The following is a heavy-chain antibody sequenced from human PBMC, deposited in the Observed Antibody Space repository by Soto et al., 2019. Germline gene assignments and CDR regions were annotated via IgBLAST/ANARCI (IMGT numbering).Heavy chain of an antibody. J-gene: IGHJ4*02. V-gene: IGHV3-23*01. CDR1: GFTSSSSA. CDR3: AKPLLVDEMELDY. Sequence: EVQLLESGGGLVQPGGSLRLSCAASGFTSSSSAMSWVRQAPGRGLEWVSAISGSGGSTYYADSVKGRFTISRDNSKNTLYLQMNSLRAEDTAVYYCAKPLLVDEMELDYWGQGTLVTVSS. CDR2: ISGSGGST. D-gene: IGHD2-21*01.